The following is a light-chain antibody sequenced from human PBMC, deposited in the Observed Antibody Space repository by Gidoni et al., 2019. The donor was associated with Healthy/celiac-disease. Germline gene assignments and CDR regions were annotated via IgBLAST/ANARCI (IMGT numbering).Light chain of an antibody. CDR3: QQYYSTPLT. J-gene: IGKJ4*01. CDR2: WAS. Sequence: DIVMTQSPDSLAVSLGERATINCKSSQSVLYSSNHKNYLAWYQQKPGQPPKLLIYWASTRESGVPDRFSGSGSGTDFTLTISSLQAEDVAVYSCQQYYSTPLTFGGGTKVEIK. V-gene: IGKV4-1*01. CDR1: QSVLYSSNHKNY.